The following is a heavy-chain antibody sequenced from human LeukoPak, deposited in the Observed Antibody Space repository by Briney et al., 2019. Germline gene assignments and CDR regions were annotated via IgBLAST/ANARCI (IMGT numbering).Heavy chain of an antibody. V-gene: IGHV3-73*01. CDR2: IRSKANSYAR. J-gene: IGHJ4*02. CDR3: TTFGIVDDY. Sequence: GGSLRLSCAASGFTFSGSGMHWVRQASGRGLEWVGGIRSKANSYARVYAASVKGRFTISRDDSKNTAYLQMNSLKTEDTAIYYCTTFGIVDDYWGQGTLVTVSS. D-gene: IGHD3-22*01. CDR1: GFTFSGSG.